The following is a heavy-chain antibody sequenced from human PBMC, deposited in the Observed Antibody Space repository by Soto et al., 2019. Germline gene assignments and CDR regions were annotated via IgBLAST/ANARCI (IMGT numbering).Heavy chain of an antibody. CDR1: GFTFSDDY. V-gene: IGHV3-11*05. J-gene: IGHJ6*02. CDR3: AREYYYAMDV. CDR2: ITGSSDYT. Sequence: QVQLVESGGGLVRPGGSLRLSCAASGFTFSDDYMTWIRQAPGKGLEWVSYITGSSDYTNYADSVKGRFTISRDNAKNSLYLHMSNLRAEDTAVYYCAREYYYAMDVWGQGTTVTVSS.